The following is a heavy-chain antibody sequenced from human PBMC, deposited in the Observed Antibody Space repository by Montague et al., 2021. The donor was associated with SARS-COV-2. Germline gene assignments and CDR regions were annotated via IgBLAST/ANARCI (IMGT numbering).Heavy chain of an antibody. Sequence: SETLSLTCSFSGGSIRSYYWSWIRLPPGKPLEWLGYISYTGETTHNPSLKSRVTISVDTSRSQFSLRLTSVTAADTAVYFCARFWSGYVDKWSQGTLVTVS. D-gene: IGHD3-3*01. CDR3: ARFWSGYVDK. CDR2: ISYTGET. CDR1: GGSIRSYY. J-gene: IGHJ4*02. V-gene: IGHV4-59*01.